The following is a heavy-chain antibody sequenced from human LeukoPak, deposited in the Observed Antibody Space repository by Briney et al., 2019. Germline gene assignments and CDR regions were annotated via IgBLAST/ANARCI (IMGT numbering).Heavy chain of an antibody. CDR2: IWYDGSNK. Sequence: PGRSLRLSCAASGFTFSSYGMHWVRQAPGKGLEWVAVIWYDGSNKYYADSVKGRFTIPRDNSKNTLYLQMNSLRAEDTAVYYCARDRMVRGDIDYYYMDVWGKGTTVTVSS. D-gene: IGHD3-10*01. CDR1: GFTFSSYG. J-gene: IGHJ6*03. CDR3: ARDRMVRGDIDYYYMDV. V-gene: IGHV3-33*01.